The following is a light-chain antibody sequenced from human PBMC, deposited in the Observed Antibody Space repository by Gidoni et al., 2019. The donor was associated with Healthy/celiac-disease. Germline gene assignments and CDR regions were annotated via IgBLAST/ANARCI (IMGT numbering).Light chain of an antibody. CDR3: QVWDSSSFWV. Sequence: SYVLPQPPSVSVAPGKTARITCGGNNIGSKSVHWYQQKPGQAPVLVIYYDSDRPSGIPERFSGSNSGNTATLTISRVEAGDEADYYCQVWDSSSFWVFGGGTKLTVL. J-gene: IGLJ3*02. CDR2: YDS. CDR1: NIGSKS. V-gene: IGLV3-21*04.